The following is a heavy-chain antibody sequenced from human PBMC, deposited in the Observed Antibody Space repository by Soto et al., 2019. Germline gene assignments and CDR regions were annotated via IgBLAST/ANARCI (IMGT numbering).Heavy chain of an antibody. Sequence: GGSLRLSCAASGFTFSSYGMHWVRQAPGKGLEWVAVIWYDGSNKYYADSVKGRFTISRDNSKNTLYLQMNSLRAEDTAVYYWSGAMLXGYNCYTPRYYYYYGMDVWGQGTTVTSP. V-gene: IGHV3-33*01. CDR1: GFTFSSYG. D-gene: IGHD5-12*01. CDR3: SGAMLXGYNCYTPRYYYYYGMDV. CDR2: IWYDGSNK. J-gene: IGHJ6*02.